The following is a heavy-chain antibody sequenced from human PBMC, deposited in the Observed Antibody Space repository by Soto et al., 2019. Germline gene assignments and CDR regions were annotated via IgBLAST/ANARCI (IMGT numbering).Heavy chain of an antibody. V-gene: IGHV4-30-4*01. J-gene: IGHJ4*02. CDR1: VGSIISGDYY. CDR3: ARDLRGDKAV. D-gene: IGHD5-18*01. CDR2: IYYSGST. Sequence: SETLSLTCTFSVGSIISGDYYWSWIRQPPGKGLEWIGYIYYSGSTYYNPSLKSRVTISVDTSKNQFSLKLSSVTAADTAVYYCARDLRGDKAVWGQGTLVNVS.